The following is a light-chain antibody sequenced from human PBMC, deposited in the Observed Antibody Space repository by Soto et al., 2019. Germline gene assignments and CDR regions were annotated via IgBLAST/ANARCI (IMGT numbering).Light chain of an antibody. Sequence: ETVMTQSPATLSVSPGDRATLSCTASQSVSNNLVWYQQKPGQAPRLLIYGASTRATAIPDRFSGSGSGTEFTLTISSLQSEDFAVYYCQQYKHLPRTFGQGTKV. CDR1: QSVSNN. CDR3: QQYKHLPRT. CDR2: GAS. J-gene: IGKJ1*01. V-gene: IGKV3-15*01.